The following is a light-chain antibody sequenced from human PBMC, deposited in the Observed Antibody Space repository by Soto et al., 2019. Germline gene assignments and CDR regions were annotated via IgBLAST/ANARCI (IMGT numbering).Light chain of an antibody. CDR3: QQRSNWT. CDR1: QSVSSY. CDR2: DAS. J-gene: IGKJ1*01. Sequence: EIVLTQSPATLPLSPGERSTLPCRASQSVSSYLAWYQQKPGQAPRLLIYDASNRATGIPARFSGSGSGTDFTLTISSLEPEDFAVYYCQQRSNWTFGQGTKVDI. V-gene: IGKV3-11*01.